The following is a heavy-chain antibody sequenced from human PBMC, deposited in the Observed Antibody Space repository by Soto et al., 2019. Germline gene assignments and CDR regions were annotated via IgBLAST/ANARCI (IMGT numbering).Heavy chain of an antibody. J-gene: IGHJ3*02. D-gene: IGHD1-26*01. CDR1: GFTFSSYA. CDR2: ISFDETNK. CDR3: ARDDTTAAFDI. V-gene: IGHV3-30-3*01. Sequence: GSLRLSCAASGFTFSSYAMHWARQVPGKGLEWVAVISFDETNKYYADSVKGRFTISRDNSRNTLYLQMNSLRAEDTAVYYCARDDTTAAFDIWGRGTMVTVSS.